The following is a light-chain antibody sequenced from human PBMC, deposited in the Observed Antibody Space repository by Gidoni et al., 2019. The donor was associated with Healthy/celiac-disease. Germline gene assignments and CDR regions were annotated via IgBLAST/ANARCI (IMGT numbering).Light chain of an antibody. Sequence: SPGQTASITCSGDKLGDKYACWYQQKPGQSPVLVIYQDSKRPSGIPERFSGSNSGNTATLTISGTQAMDEADYYCQAWDSSTVVFGGGTKLTVL. V-gene: IGLV3-1*01. CDR2: QDS. J-gene: IGLJ2*01. CDR3: QAWDSSTVV. CDR1: KLGDKY.